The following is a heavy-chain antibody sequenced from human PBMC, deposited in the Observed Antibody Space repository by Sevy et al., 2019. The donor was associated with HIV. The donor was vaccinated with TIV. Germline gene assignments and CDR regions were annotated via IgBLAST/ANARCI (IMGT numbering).Heavy chain of an antibody. CDR2: ISGLSNYI. V-gene: IGHV3-21*01. D-gene: IGHD6-19*01. CDR3: ARLGSSGWAGMDV. CDR1: GFTFSTYS. Sequence: GGSPRLSCVASGFTFSTYSMNWVRQAPGKGLEWVSSISGLSNYIYYSDSVRGRFTISRDNAKNSLYLQMNSLRAEDTALYYCARLGSSGWAGMDVWGQGTTVTVSS. J-gene: IGHJ6*02.